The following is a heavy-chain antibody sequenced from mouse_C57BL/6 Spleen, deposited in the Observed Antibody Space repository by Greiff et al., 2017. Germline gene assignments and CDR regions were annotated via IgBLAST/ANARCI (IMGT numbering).Heavy chain of an antibody. CDR1: GYTFTEYT. Sequence: VQLQQSGAELVKPGASVKLSCKASGYTFTEYTIHWVKQRSGQGLEWIGWFYPGSGSIKYNEKFKDKATLTADKSSSTVYMELSRLTSEDSAVYFWARHEDGDSSGSAWFAYWGQGTLVTVSA. V-gene: IGHV1-62-2*01. CDR3: ARHEDGDSSGSAWFAY. D-gene: IGHD3-2*02. CDR2: FYPGSGSI. J-gene: IGHJ3*01.